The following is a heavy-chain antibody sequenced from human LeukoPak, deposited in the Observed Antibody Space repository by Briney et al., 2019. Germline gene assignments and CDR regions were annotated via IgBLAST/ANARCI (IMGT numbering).Heavy chain of an antibody. CDR3: ARGPIEAFLDY. V-gene: IGHV3-74*01. CDR2: ISSDGSSA. CDR1: GFTFSSYW. Sequence: GGSLRLSCAASGFTFSSYWMHWVRQAPGKGLVWVSRISSDGSSATYADSVKGRFTISRDNAKDTLYLQMNSLRVEDTAMYYCARGPIEAFLDYWGQGILVTVSS. J-gene: IGHJ4*02.